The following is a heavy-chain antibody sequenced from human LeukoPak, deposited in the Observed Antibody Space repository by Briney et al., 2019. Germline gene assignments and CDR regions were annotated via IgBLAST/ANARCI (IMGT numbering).Heavy chain of an antibody. J-gene: IGHJ4*02. D-gene: IGHD3-3*01. CDR1: GYTLTELS. CDR2: FDPEDGET. V-gene: IGHV1-24*01. CDR3: ARAPPAGRIFGVVITGEVFDY. Sequence: ASVKVSCKVSGYTLTELSMHWVRQAPGKGLEWMGGFDPEDGETIYAQKFQGRVTMTEDTSTDTAYMELSSLRSEDTAVYYCARAPPAGRIFGVVITGEVFDYWGQGTLVTVSS.